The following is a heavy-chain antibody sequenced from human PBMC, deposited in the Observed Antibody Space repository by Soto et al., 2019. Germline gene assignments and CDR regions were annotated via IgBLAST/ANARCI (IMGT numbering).Heavy chain of an antibody. V-gene: IGHV3-66*01. CDR2: LYSGGST. Sequence: EVQLVESGGGLVQPGGSLRLSCAASGFTVSSNYMSWVRQAPGKGLEWGSVLYSGGSTYYADSVKGRFTISRDNSKNTLYLQMNSLRAEDTAVYYCAREYSYGYYYYYAMDVWGQGTTVTVSS. J-gene: IGHJ6*02. CDR1: GFTVSSNY. D-gene: IGHD5-18*01. CDR3: AREYSYGYYYYYAMDV.